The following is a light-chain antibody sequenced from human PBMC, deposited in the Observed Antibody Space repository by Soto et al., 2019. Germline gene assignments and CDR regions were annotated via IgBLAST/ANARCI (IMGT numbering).Light chain of an antibody. CDR2: GAS. J-gene: IGKJ2*01. Sequence: EIVVTQSPATLSVSPGESATLSCRASQSVNNNLAWYQQKPGQAPRLLIYGASTRATGIPARFSGSGSGTEFTLTISRLESEDFAVYYCHQYSSWPPRDTFGQGTKLEIK. V-gene: IGKV3-15*01. CDR1: QSVNNN. CDR3: HQYSSWPPRDT.